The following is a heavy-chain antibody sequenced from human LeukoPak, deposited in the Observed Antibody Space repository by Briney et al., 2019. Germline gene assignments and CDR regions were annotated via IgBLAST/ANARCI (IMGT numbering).Heavy chain of an antibody. J-gene: IGHJ4*02. CDR1: GGSFSGYY. CDR3: ARDRGVYSYGYIRYFDY. V-gene: IGHV4-34*01. D-gene: IGHD5-18*01. CDR2: INHSGST. Sequence: SETLSLTCAVYGGSFSGYYWSWIRQPPGKGLEWIGEINHSGSTNYNPSLKRRVTISVDTTKNQFSLRLSSVTAADTAVYYCARDRGVYSYGYIRYFDYWGQGTLVTVSS.